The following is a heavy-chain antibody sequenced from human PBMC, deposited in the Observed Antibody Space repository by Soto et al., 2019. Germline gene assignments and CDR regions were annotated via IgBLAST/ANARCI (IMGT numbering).Heavy chain of an antibody. J-gene: IGHJ4*02. V-gene: IGHV3-48*02. Sequence: PGGSLRLSCAASGFTFSSHAMNWVRQAPGKGLEWLSYISSSGDTIFYAGSVKGRFTNSRDNAKNLLYLQMNSLRDEDMAVYYCARDLIRIVEVRDSWGQGTLVTVSS. D-gene: IGHD1-26*01. CDR3: ARDLIRIVEVRDS. CDR2: ISSSGDTI. CDR1: GFTFSSHA.